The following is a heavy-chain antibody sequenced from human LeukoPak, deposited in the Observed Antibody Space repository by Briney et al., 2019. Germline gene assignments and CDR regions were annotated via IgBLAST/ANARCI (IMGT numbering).Heavy chain of an antibody. CDR1: GFTFSSYS. J-gene: IGHJ3*02. CDR3: ARKGAVAGTGAFDI. D-gene: IGHD6-19*01. Sequence: PGGSLRLSCAASGFTFSSYSMNWVRQAPGKGLEWVSSISSSSSYIYYADSVKGRFTISRDNAKNSLYLQMNSLRAEDTAVYYCARKGAVAGTGAFDIWGQGTMVTVSS. CDR2: ISSSSSYI. V-gene: IGHV3-21*01.